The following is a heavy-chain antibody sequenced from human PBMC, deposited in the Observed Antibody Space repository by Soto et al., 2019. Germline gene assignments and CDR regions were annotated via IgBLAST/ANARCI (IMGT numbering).Heavy chain of an antibody. V-gene: IGHV3-30*18. CDR3: AKVGATPADFDY. D-gene: IGHD1-26*01. J-gene: IGHJ4*02. Sequence: QVQLVESGGGVVQPGRSLRLSCAASGFTFSSFGMHWVRQAPGKGLEWVAVLSSDASSEYYADSVKGRFTISRDNSKNTLYLQMTRLRPEDTAVYYCAKVGATPADFDYWGQGTLVTVSS. CDR2: LSSDASSE. CDR1: GFTFSSFG.